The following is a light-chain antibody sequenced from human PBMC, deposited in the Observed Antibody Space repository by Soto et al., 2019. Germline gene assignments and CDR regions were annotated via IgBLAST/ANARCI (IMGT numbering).Light chain of an antibody. CDR2: GNS. J-gene: IGLJ1*01. V-gene: IGLV1-40*01. Sequence: QSVLTQPPSVSRAPGQRVTISCTGSSSNIGAGYDVHWYQQLPGTAPKLLIYGNSNRPSGVPDRFSGSKSGTSASLAITGLQAEDEADYYCQSYDSSLSALYVFGTGTKGTV. CDR1: SSNIGAGYD. CDR3: QSYDSSLSALYV.